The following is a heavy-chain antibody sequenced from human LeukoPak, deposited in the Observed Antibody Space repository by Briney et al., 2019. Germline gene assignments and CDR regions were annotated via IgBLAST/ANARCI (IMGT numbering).Heavy chain of an antibody. D-gene: IGHD3-10*01. CDR3: ARTYGSGSYYFDY. Sequence: SVKVSCKASGGTFSSYAISWVRQAPGQGLEWMGGIIPIFGTAKYAQKFQGRVTITADKSTSTAYMELSSLRSEDTAVYYCARTYGSGSYYFDYWGQGTLVTVSS. J-gene: IGHJ4*02. CDR1: GGTFSSYA. CDR2: IIPIFGTA. V-gene: IGHV1-69*06.